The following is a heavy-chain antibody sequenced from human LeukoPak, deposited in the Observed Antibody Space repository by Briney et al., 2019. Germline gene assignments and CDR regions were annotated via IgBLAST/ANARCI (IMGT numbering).Heavy chain of an antibody. Sequence: ASVKVSCKASGGTFSSYAISWVRQAPGQGLEWMGGIIPIFGTANYAQKFQGRVTITTDESTSTAYMELSSLRSEDTAVYYCARAQLDAESGADYYYYYMDVWGKGTTVTVSS. V-gene: IGHV1-69*05. J-gene: IGHJ6*03. CDR3: ARAQLDAESGADYYYYYMDV. CDR1: GGTFSSYA. D-gene: IGHD1-14*01. CDR2: IIPIFGTA.